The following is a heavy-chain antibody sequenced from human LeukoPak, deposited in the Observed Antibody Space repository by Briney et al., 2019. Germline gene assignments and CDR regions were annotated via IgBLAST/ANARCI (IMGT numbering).Heavy chain of an antibody. V-gene: IGHV3-7*02. Sequence: SGGSLRLSCAASGFMFRNYWMAWVRQAPGIGLEWVANINQDGGDKNYVDSVKGRFTISRDNAKSSLYLQMNSLRAEDTAVYYCTITGGTTVTAFDSWGQGILVTVSS. CDR1: GFMFRNYW. CDR3: TITGGTTVTAFDS. D-gene: IGHD4-17*01. CDR2: INQDGGDK. J-gene: IGHJ4*02.